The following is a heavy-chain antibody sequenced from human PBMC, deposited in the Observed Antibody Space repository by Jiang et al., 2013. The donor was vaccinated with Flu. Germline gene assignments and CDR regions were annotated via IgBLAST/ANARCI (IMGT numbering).Heavy chain of an antibody. Sequence: VQLVESGAEVKKPGESLKISCKGSGYSFTSYWIGWVRQMPGKGLEWMGIIYPGDSDTRYSPSFQGQVTISADKSISTAYLQWSSLKASDTAMYYCASPYYYDSSGYLTGAFDIWGQGTMVTVSS. V-gene: IGHV5-51*03. CDR2: IYPGDSDT. D-gene: IGHD3-22*01. J-gene: IGHJ3*02. CDR3: ASPYYYDSSGYLTGAFDI. CDR1: GYSFTSYW.